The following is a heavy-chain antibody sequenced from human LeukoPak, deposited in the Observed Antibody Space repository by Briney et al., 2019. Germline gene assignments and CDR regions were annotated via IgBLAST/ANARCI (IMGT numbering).Heavy chain of an antibody. CDR1: GYTFTGYY. V-gene: IGHV1-2*02. J-gene: IGHJ4*02. CDR2: IKPKSGGT. D-gene: IGHD5-18*01. Sequence: ASVSLSCKVSGYTFTGYYIDWGRRGPGQGVEWMGWIKPKSGGTNYAPKFQGRVTMTRDTSISTAYMELSRLRSDDTAVYYCARANDLPTAYWGQGTLVTVSS. CDR3: ARANDLPTAY.